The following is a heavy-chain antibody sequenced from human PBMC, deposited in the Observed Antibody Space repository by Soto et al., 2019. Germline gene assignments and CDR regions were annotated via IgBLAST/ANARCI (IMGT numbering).Heavy chain of an antibody. V-gene: IGHV3-9*01. CDR3: ATERMSTKHVEY. CDR1: GFTFDDYV. Sequence: EVQLVESGGGLEQPGKSLRLSCEASGFTFDDYVMHWVRQAPGKGLEWVSGIMWQSGDIVQADSVKGLFTISRDNAKNSLYLQMTSLRVEDTDMYYCATERMSTKHVEYWGQGTLVTVSS. J-gene: IGHJ4*02. CDR2: IMWQSGDI.